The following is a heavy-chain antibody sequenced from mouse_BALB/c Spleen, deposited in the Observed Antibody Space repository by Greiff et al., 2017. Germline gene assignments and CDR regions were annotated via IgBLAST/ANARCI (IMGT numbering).Heavy chain of an antibody. J-gene: IGHJ3*01. Sequence: VQLQQSGAELVRSGASVKLSCTASGFNIKDYYMHWVKQRPEQGLEWIGWIDPENGDTEYAPKFQGKATMTADTSSNTAYLQLSSLTSEDTAVYYWNAWNDYEAWFAYWGQGTLVTVSA. CDR2: IDPENGDT. CDR1: GFNIKDYY. D-gene: IGHD2-4*01. CDR3: NAWNDYEAWFAY. V-gene: IGHV14-4*02.